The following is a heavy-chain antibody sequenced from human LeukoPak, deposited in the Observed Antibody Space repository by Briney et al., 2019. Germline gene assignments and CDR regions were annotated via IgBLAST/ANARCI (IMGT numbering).Heavy chain of an antibody. J-gene: IGHJ3*02. Sequence: PGESLRLSCAVSGLTFSIYWMCWVRQAPGKGLEWVANTNPDGSEKYYVDSVKGRFTISRDNAKVSLYLQMNSLRGEDTAVYYCVRGHHGLEIWGQGTMVTVSS. CDR1: GLTFSIYW. V-gene: IGHV3-7*01. CDR2: TNPDGSEK. CDR3: VRGHHGLEI.